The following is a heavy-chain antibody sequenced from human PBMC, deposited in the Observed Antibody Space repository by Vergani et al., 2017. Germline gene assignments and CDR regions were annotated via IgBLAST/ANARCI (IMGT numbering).Heavy chain of an antibody. CDR2: INPNSGGT. D-gene: IGHD3-22*01. V-gene: IGHV1-2*02. CDR3: ARGLKGLSSGYTTSGY. CDR1: GYTFTGYY. Sequence: QVQLVQSGAEVKKPGASVKVSCKASGYTFTGYYMHWVRQAPGQGLEWMGWINPNSGGTNYAQKLQGRVTMTTDTSASTAYMELSSLRSEDTAVYYCARGLKGLSSGYTTSGYWGQGTLVTVSS. J-gene: IGHJ4*02.